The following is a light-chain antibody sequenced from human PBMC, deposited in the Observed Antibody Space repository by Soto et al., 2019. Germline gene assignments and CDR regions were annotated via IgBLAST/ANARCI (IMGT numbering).Light chain of an antibody. Sequence: EVVRTQSPAPLSVSPGERSTPSCQASQTVRDNLGWYRQKPGQPPRLLSYGATTRATGIPARVSGSGSGTEFTLTSSSLQSEDFAVYDCQQYHNWPLTFGGGTKVDIK. CDR2: GAT. V-gene: IGKV3D-15*01. CDR3: QQYHNWPLT. J-gene: IGKJ4*01. CDR1: QTVRDN.